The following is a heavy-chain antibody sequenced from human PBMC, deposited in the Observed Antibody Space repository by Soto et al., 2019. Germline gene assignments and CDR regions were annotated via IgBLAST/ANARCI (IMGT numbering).Heavy chain of an antibody. J-gene: IGHJ6*02. CDR3: ARYYYGSGRGYYGMDV. CDR1: GGTFSSYA. Sequence: SVKVSCKASGGTFSSYAISWVRQAPGQGLEWMGGIIPIFGTANYAQKFQGRVTITADESTSTAYMELSSLRSEDTAVYYCARYYYGSGRGYYGMDVWGQGTTVTVSS. D-gene: IGHD3-10*01. V-gene: IGHV1-69*13. CDR2: IIPIFGTA.